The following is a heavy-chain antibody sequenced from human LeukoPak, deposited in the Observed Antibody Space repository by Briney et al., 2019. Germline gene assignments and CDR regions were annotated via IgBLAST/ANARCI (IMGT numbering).Heavy chain of an antibody. CDR2: IYTSGST. D-gene: IGHD1-7*01. CDR3: ARDQELVS. CDR1: GDSSTSGLYY. Sequence: PSQTLSLTXAVSGDSSTSGLYYWSWIRQPAGKGLEWIGRIYTSGSTNYNPSLKSRVTMSVDTSKNQFSLKLGSVTAADTAVYYCARDQELVSWGQGTLVTVSS. V-gene: IGHV4-61*02. J-gene: IGHJ5*02.